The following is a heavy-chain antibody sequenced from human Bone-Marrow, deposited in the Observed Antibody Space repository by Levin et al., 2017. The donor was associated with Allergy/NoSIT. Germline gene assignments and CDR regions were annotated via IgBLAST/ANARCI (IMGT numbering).Heavy chain of an antibody. D-gene: IGHD6-25*01. CDR3: ATAADLYNWFDP. J-gene: IGHJ5*02. CDR1: GFTVSNNY. Sequence: GGSLRLSCAASGFTVSNNYMSWVRQAPGKGLEWVSVIYTDGDTRYAGSVKGRFTISRDNSKNTVYLQMNSLRAEDTAVYYCATAADLYNWFDPWGQGTLVTVSS. CDR2: IYTDGDT. V-gene: IGHV3-53*01.